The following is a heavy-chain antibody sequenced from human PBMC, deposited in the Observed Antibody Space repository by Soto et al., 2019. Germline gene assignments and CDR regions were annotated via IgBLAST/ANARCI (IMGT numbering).Heavy chain of an antibody. Sequence: GGSLRLSCAASGFTFTTYAIHWVRQAPGKGLEWVAVISNDGRGKYYTDSVKGRFTISRDNSKNTLYLQMNSLRSDDTAVYYCARDQCFGGGKSCYYFDFWGQGTLVTVSS. D-gene: IGHD3-3*01. CDR2: ISNDGRGK. CDR3: ARDQCFGGGKSCYYFDF. J-gene: IGHJ4*02. V-gene: IGHV3-30*04. CDR1: GFTFTTYA.